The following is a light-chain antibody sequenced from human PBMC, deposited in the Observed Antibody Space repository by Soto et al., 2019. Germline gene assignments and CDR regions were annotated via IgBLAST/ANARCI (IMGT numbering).Light chain of an antibody. CDR3: MQALQTPLT. CDR2: LGS. CDR1: QSLLHSNGYNY. Sequence: DIVMTQSPLSLPVTPVDPASISFRSSQSLLHSNGYNYLDWYLQKPGQSPQLLIYLGSNRASGVPDRFSGSGSGTDFTLKISRVEAEDVGVYYCMQALQTPLTFGGGTKVDIK. V-gene: IGKV2-28*01. J-gene: IGKJ4*01.